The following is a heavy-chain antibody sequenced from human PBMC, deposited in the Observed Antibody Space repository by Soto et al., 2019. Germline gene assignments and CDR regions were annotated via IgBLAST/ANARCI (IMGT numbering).Heavy chain of an antibody. CDR1: GDTFNFYT. Sequence: QVQLVQSGADVQRPGSSVRVSCKASGDTFNFYTINWVRQAPGQGLQWMGRINPILSMSNYAPRFQGRVTMTADKSTSKAYMELSSLRSEETAMYYCATSYGSGYRAFDSWGQGALVTVSS. CDR2: INPILSMS. V-gene: IGHV1-69*02. D-gene: IGHD3-10*01. CDR3: ATSYGSGYRAFDS. J-gene: IGHJ4*02.